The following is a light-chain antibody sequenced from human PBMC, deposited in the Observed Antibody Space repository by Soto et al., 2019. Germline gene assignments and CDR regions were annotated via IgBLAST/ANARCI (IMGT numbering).Light chain of an antibody. CDR2: AAS. V-gene: IGKV1-39*01. CDR3: QQSYSTPRT. Sequence: DIQMTQSPSSLSASVGDRVTITCRASQSISSYLNWYQQKPGKAPKLLIYAASSLQSGVPSRFSGSGSGTDFTLTISSMQPGDFATYYCQQSYSTPRTFGQGTKVEIK. J-gene: IGKJ1*01. CDR1: QSISSY.